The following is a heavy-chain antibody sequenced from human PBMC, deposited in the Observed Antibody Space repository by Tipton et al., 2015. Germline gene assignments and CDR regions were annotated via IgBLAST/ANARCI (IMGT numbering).Heavy chain of an antibody. Sequence: SLRLSCAASGFRFSNFGMHWVRQAPGKGLECVAAISYDGTNEFYVDSVRGRFIISRDNANHTLHLEINSLRVGDTATYYCVKDAYGALWYFDLWGRGTLVTVSS. CDR1: GFRFSNFG. CDR2: ISYDGTNE. J-gene: IGHJ2*01. V-gene: IGHV3-30*18. CDR3: VKDAYGALWYFDL. D-gene: IGHD4-17*01.